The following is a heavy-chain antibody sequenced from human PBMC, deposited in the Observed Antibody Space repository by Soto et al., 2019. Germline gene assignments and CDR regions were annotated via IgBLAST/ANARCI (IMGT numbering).Heavy chain of an antibody. CDR1: GFTFSSYA. CDR3: ASPLWRDDYNWGYFGL. D-gene: IGHD4-4*01. V-gene: IGHV3-30-3*01. J-gene: IGHJ2*01. CDR2: ISYDGSNK. Sequence: QVQLVESGGGVVQPGRSLRLSCAASGFTFSSYAMHWVRQAPGKGLEWVAVISYDGSNKYYTDSVKGRFTISRDNTKNPRHLPMRSLSAEDTTVYSCASPLWRDDYNWGYFGLWGRGTLVTVSS.